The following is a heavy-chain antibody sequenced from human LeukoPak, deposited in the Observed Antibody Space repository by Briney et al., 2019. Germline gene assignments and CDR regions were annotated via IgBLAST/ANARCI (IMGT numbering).Heavy chain of an antibody. V-gene: IGHV3-23*01. CDR1: GFTFSSYA. J-gene: IGHJ5*02. Sequence: PGGSLRLSCAASGFTFSSYAMSWVRQAPGKGLEWVSAISGSGGSTYYADSVKGRFTISRDNSKNTLYLQMNSLRAEDTAVYYCAKSRSWILEYDWFDPWGQGTLVTVSS. CDR3: AKSRSWILEYDWFDP. D-gene: IGHD5-18*01. CDR2: ISGSGGST.